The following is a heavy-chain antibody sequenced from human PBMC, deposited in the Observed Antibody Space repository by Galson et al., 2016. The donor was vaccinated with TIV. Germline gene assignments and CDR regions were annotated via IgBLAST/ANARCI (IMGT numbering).Heavy chain of an antibody. J-gene: IGHJ4*02. D-gene: IGHD4-17*01. V-gene: IGHV3-30*03. Sequence: SLRLSCAASGFTFSSYGMHWVRQAPGKGLEWVAVTLYDGTKKFYADSVKGRFTISEDNSKNTVSLEMNSLRLEDTAVYYCARDPRIYGDYLLAYFDYWGQGTLLTVSS. CDR2: TLYDGTKK. CDR1: GFTFSSYG. CDR3: ARDPRIYGDYLLAYFDY.